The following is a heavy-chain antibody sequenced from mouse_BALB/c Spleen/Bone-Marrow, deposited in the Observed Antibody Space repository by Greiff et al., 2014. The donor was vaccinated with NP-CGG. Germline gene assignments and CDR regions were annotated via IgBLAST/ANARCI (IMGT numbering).Heavy chain of an antibody. CDR3: APLSRYFDV. D-gene: IGHD6-2*01. Sequence: EVQLVESGPELMKPGASVKISCKASGYSFTSYYMHWVKQSHGKSLEWIGYIDPFNGGTSYNQKFKGKATLTVDKSSSTAYMHLSSLTSEDSAVYYWAPLSRYFDVWGAGTTVTVSS. V-gene: IGHV1S135*01. CDR1: GYSFTSYY. J-gene: IGHJ1*01. CDR2: IDPFNGGT.